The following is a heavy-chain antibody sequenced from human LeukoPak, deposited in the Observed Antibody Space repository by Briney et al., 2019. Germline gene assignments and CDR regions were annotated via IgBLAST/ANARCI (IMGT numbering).Heavy chain of an antibody. D-gene: IGHD2-2*01. Sequence: SETLSLTCAVSGYSISSGYYWGWIRQPPGKGLEWIGSIYHSGSTYYNPSLKSRVTISVDTSKNQFSLKLSSVTAADTAVYYCARGLPSCYFDYWGQGTLVTVSS. CDR3: ARGLPSCYFDY. CDR1: GYSISSGYY. V-gene: IGHV4-38-2*01. J-gene: IGHJ4*02. CDR2: IYHSGST.